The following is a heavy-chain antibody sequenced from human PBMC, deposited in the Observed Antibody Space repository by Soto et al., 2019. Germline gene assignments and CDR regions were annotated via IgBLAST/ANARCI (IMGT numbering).Heavy chain of an antibody. J-gene: IGHJ4*02. CDR2: ISSSGSTI. Sequence: PGGSLRLSCAVSGFSFSSYEMNWVRQAPGKGLEWVSYISSSGSTIFYADSVEGRFTPSRDNAKNSLYLQMNSLRAEDTAVYYCARLTVRSNDYWGQGTLVTVSS. V-gene: IGHV3-48*03. CDR1: GFSFSSYE. CDR3: ARLTVRSNDY. D-gene: IGHD4-17*01.